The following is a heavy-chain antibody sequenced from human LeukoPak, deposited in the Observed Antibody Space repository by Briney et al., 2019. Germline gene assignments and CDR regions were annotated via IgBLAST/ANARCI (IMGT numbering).Heavy chain of an antibody. V-gene: IGHV3-53*04. D-gene: IGHD2/OR15-2a*01. CDR2: IYSGGGT. CDR1: GVNVSSDY. CDR3: ASRMTF. J-gene: IGHJ4*02. Sequence: GGSLRLSCAASGVNVSSDYMSWVRQAPGKGLQWVSLIYSGGGTYYADSVKGRFTIYRHNSKNTLFLQMNGLRTEDTAIYYCASRMTFGGPGTLVTVSS.